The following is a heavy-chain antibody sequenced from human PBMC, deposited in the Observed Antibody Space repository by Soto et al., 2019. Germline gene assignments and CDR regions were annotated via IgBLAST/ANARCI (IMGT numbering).Heavy chain of an antibody. CDR1: GFTFSNAW. CDR3: TTVSVTHYYYYYYGMDV. D-gene: IGHD4-17*01. Sequence: GGSLRLSCAASGFTFSNAWMSWVRQAPGKGLEWVGRIKSKTDGGTTDYAAPVKGRFTISRDDSKKTLYLQMNSLKTEDTAVYYCTTVSVTHYYYYYYGMDVWGQGTTVTVSS. J-gene: IGHJ6*02. CDR2: IKSKTDGGTT. V-gene: IGHV3-15*01.